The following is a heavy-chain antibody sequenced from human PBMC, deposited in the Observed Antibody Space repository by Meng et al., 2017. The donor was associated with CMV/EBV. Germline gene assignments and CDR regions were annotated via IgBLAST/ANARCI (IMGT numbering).Heavy chain of an antibody. Sequence: SETLSLTCTVSGGSISSYYWSWIRQPPGKGLEWIGYIYYSGSTNYNPPLKSRVTISVDTSKNQFSLKLSSVTAADTAVYYCARDGGATYGAFDIWGQGTMVTVSS. CDR3: ARDGGATYGAFDI. CDR1: GGSISSYY. CDR2: IYYSGST. V-gene: IGHV4-59*01. J-gene: IGHJ3*02. D-gene: IGHD1-26*01.